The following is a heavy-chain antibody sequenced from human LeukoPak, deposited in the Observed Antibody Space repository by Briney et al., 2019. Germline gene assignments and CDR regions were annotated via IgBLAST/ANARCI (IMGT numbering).Heavy chain of an antibody. D-gene: IGHD6-6*01. J-gene: IGHJ4*02. CDR3: AKVQTLSSSALDY. CDR2: INPGGTST. V-gene: IGHV3-74*01. Sequence: GGSLRLSCAAAGFTFSNYWMHWVRQAPGKGLVWVSRINPGGTSTAYADSVKGRFTISRDNSKNTLYLQMNSLRVEDTAVYYCAKVQTLSSSALDYWGQGTLVTVSS. CDR1: GFTFSNYW.